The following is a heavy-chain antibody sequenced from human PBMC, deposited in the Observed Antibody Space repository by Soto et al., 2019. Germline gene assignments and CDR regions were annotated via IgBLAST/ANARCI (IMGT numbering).Heavy chain of an antibody. D-gene: IGHD1-26*01. J-gene: IGHJ6*02. CDR2: ISSSSSYI. Sequence: EVQLVESGGGLVKPGGSLRLSCAASGFTFSSYSMNWVRQAPGKGLEWVSSISSSSSYIYYADSVKGRFTISRDNAKNSLYLQMNSLRAEDTAVYYCARDRVGVHPYYYYGMDVWGQGPTVTVSS. V-gene: IGHV3-21*01. CDR3: ARDRVGVHPYYYYGMDV. CDR1: GFTFSSYS.